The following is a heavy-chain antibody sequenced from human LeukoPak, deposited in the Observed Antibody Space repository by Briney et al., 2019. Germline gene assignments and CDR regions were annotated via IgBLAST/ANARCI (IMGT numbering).Heavy chain of an antibody. CDR3: ARVLAPFLLQSGYYYYMDV. Sequence: PSETLSLTCTVSGGSISSSSYYWGWIRQPPGKGLEWIGSIYYSGSTYYNPSLKSRVTISVDTSKNQFSLKLSSVTAADTALYYCARVLAPFLLQSGYYYYMDVWGKGTTVTVSS. CDR1: GGSISSSSYY. D-gene: IGHD4-11*01. V-gene: IGHV4-39*07. CDR2: IYYSGST. J-gene: IGHJ6*03.